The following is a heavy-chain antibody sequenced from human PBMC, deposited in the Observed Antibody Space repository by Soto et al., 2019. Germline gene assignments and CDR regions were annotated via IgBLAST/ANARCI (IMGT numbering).Heavy chain of an antibody. CDR3: AKDRATRYGMDV. D-gene: IGHD3-10*01. CDR1: GFTFSSYA. V-gene: IGHV3-23*01. Sequence: GGSLRLSCAASGFTFSSYAMTWVRQAQGKGLEWFSVISGSGGSTYYADSVKGRFTIARDNSKNTLYLQMNSLRAEDTAVYYCAKDRATRYGMDVWGQGTTVTVSS. CDR2: ISGSGGST. J-gene: IGHJ6*02.